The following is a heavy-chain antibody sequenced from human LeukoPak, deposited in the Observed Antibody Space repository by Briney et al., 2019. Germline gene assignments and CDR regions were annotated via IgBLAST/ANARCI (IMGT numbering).Heavy chain of an antibody. CDR3: ARGLLRWYPGAFDI. CDR2: IIPIFGTA. J-gene: IGHJ3*02. CDR1: GGTFSSYA. V-gene: IGHV1-69*13. D-gene: IGHD4-23*01. Sequence: ASVKVSCKASGGTFSSYAISWVRQAPGQGLEWMGGIIPIFGTANYAQKFQGRVTITADESTSTAYMELSSLRSEDTAVYYCARGLLRWYPGAFDIWGQGTMVTVPS.